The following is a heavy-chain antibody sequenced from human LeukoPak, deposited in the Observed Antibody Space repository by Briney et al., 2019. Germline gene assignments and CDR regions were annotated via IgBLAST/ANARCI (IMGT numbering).Heavy chain of an antibody. CDR2: FCYSGST. D-gene: IGHD3-10*01. Sequence: LETLSLTCTVSGGSISRYFWSWIRQPPGKGLEWIGYFCYSGSTSYNPSLKSRVTISVDTSKNQFSLKLRSVTAADTAVYYCARHGENSLYRFDYWGQGTLLTVSS. CDR3: ARHGENSLYRFDY. V-gene: IGHV4-59*08. J-gene: IGHJ4*02. CDR1: GGSISRYF.